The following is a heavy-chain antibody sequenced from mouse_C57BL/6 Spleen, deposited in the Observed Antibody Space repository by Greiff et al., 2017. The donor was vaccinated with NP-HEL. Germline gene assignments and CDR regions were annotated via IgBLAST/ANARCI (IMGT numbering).Heavy chain of an antibody. CDR2: INPSSGYT. J-gene: IGHJ3*01. CDR1: GYTFTSYT. Sequence: VQLQQSGAELARPGASVKMSCKASGYTFTSYTMHWVQQRPGQGLEWIGYINPSSGYTKYNQKFKDKATLTADKSSSTAYMQLSSLTSEDSAVYYCASYYSNVGFAYWGQGTLVTVSA. D-gene: IGHD2-5*01. CDR3: ASYYSNVGFAY. V-gene: IGHV1-4*01.